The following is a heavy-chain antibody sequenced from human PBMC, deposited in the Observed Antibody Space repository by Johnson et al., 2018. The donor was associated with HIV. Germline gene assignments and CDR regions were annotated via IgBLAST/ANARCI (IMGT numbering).Heavy chain of an antibody. J-gene: IGHJ3*02. Sequence: VQLVESGGGVVRPGGSLRLSCAASGFTFDDYGMSWVRQAPGKGLEWVSGINWSGGSTGYADSVTGRFTISRDNAKNSLYLQMNSLRAEDTALYYCARDEGYCTGGVCSDAFDIWGQGTLVTVSS. D-gene: IGHD2-8*02. CDR3: ARDEGYCTGGVCSDAFDI. V-gene: IGHV3-20*04. CDR2: INWSGGST. CDR1: GFTFDDYG.